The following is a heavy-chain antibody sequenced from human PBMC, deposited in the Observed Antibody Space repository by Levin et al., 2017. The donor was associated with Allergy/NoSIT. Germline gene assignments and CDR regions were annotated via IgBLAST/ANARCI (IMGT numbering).Heavy chain of an antibody. Sequence: GESLKISCKASGYTFTSYDINWVRQATGQGLEWMGWMNPNSGNTGYAQKFQGRVTMTRNTSISTAYMELSSLRSEDTAVYYCARGGFAQYSYAWGQGTLVTVSS. CDR3: ARGGFAQYSYA. D-gene: IGHD5-18*01. CDR2: MNPNSGNT. CDR1: GYTFTSYD. J-gene: IGHJ5*02. V-gene: IGHV1-8*01.